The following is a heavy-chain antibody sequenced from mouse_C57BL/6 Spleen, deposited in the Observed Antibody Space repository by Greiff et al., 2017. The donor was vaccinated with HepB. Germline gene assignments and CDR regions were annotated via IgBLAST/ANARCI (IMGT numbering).Heavy chain of an antibody. J-gene: IGHJ1*03. CDR1: GYTFTSYW. D-gene: IGHD2-3*01. Sequence: VQLQQSGAELVKPGASVKMSCKASGYTFTSYWITWVKQRPGQGLEWIGDIYPGSGSTNYNEKFKSKATLTVDTSSSPAYMQLSSLTSEDSAVYYCARGYLCWLLPHWYFDVWGTGTTVTVSS. CDR2: IYPGSGST. V-gene: IGHV1-55*01. CDR3: ARGYLCWLLPHWYFDV.